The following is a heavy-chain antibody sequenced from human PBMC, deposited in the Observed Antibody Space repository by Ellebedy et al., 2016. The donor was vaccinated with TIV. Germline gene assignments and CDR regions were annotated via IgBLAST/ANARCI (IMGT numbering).Heavy chain of an antibody. V-gene: IGHV4-59*08. Sequence: MPSETLSLTCTVPGGSISNHYWSWIRQPPGKGLEWIGYIYDSGSTHYNPSLKTRVTISVDTSKNQFSLKLSSVTATDTAVYYCARQNSEYSSGWFYFDYWGQGSLVTVSS. J-gene: IGHJ4*02. CDR2: IYDSGST. CDR3: ARQNSEYSSGWFYFDY. CDR1: GGSISNHY. D-gene: IGHD6-19*01.